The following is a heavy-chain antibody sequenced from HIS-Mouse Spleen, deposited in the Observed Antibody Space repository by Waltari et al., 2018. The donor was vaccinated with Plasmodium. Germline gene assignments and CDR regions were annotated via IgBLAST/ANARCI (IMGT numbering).Heavy chain of an antibody. CDR3: ARDLAAAGHFDY. CDR1: GYTFTGYY. V-gene: IGHV1-2*02. D-gene: IGHD6-13*01. J-gene: IGHJ4*02. Sequence: QVQLVQSGAEVKKPGASVKVSCKASGYTFTGYYMHWVRQAPGQGLEWKGWINPNSGGKNDAQKFQGRGTMTRDTAISPAYMELSRLRSDDTAVYYCARDLAAAGHFDYWGQGTLVTVSS. CDR2: INPNSGGK.